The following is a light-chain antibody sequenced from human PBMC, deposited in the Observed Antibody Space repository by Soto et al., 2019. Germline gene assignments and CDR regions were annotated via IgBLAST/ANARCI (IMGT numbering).Light chain of an antibody. V-gene: IGKV1-5*03. Sequence: DIQMTQSPSTLSASVGDRVTITCRASQRLSSKLAWYQQRPGTAPKLFIYKASSLERGVPSRFSGSESGSEFTITISSMQPDDLATYYCQQYSEYPWTFGQGTKVEIK. J-gene: IGKJ1*01. CDR3: QQYSEYPWT. CDR2: KAS. CDR1: QRLSSK.